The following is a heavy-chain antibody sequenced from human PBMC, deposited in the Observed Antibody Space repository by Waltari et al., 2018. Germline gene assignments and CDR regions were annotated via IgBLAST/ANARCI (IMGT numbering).Heavy chain of an antibody. J-gene: IGHJ4*02. V-gene: IGHV4-4*07. CDR1: SASIDSLH. D-gene: IGHD3-10*01. CDR3: ASEFYYGSGSYFDS. Sequence: QVQLQESGPGLVRPSETLSLTCSVSSASIDSLHWNWSRQPAGKGLEWIGRMFSSESTNYNPSLKSRITMSIDTSKNQFSLNLKSMTAADTGVYFCASEFYYGSGSYFDSWGQGTLVIVSS. CDR2: MFSSEST.